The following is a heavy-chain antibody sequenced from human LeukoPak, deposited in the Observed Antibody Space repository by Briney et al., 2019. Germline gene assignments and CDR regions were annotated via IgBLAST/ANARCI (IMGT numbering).Heavy chain of an antibody. Sequence: PGRSLRLSCTAPGFTSGNYAMSWVRQAPGKGLGWVGFISSKAYGGTTEYAASVKGRFTISRDDSKSIAYLQMNSLKTEDTAVYYCTTGYIYFDYWGQGTLVTVSS. CDR3: TTGYIYFDY. CDR2: ISSKAYGGTT. V-gene: IGHV3-49*04. CDR1: GFTSGNYA. D-gene: IGHD5-18*01. J-gene: IGHJ4*02.